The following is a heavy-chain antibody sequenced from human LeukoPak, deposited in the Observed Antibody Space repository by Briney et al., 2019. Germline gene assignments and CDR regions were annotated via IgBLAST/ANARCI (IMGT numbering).Heavy chain of an antibody. CDR2: MNPNSGNT. Sequence: ASVKVSCKASGYTFTSYDINWVRQATGQGLEWMGWMNPNSGNTGYAQEFQGRVTMTRNTSISTAYMELSSLRSEDTAVYYCARVVSSSWHYYYYYYMDIWGKGTTVTVS. D-gene: IGHD6-13*01. J-gene: IGHJ6*03. V-gene: IGHV1-8*01. CDR3: ARVVSSSWHYYYYYYMDI. CDR1: GYTFTSYD.